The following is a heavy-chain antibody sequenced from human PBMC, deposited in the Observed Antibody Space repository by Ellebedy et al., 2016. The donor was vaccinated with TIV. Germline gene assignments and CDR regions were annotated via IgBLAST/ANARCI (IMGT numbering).Heavy chain of an antibody. V-gene: IGHV2-70*01. Sequence: SGPTLVKPTQTLTLTCTFSGFSLSTSGMCVSWIRQPPGKALEWLALIDWDDDKYYSTSLKTRLTISKDTSKNQVVLTMTNMDPVDTATYYCARIRYDSSDYGDYYGMDVWGQGTTVTVSS. J-gene: IGHJ6*02. D-gene: IGHD3-22*01. CDR3: ARIRYDSSDYGDYYGMDV. CDR2: IDWDDDK. CDR1: GFSLSTSGMC.